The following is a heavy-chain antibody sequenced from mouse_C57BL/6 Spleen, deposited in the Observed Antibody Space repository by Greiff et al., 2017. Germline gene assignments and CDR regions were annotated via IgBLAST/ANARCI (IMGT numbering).Heavy chain of an antibody. CDR1: GYTFTSYW. J-gene: IGHJ4*01. CDR2: INPSSGYT. Sequence: VQLQQSGAELAKPGASVKLSCKASGYTFTSYWMHWVKQRPGQGLEWIGYINPSSGYTKYNQKFKDKATLTADKSSSTAYMQLSSLTYEDSAVYYCASAYYDYPYAMDYWGQGTSGTVSS. V-gene: IGHV1-7*01. D-gene: IGHD2-4*01. CDR3: ASAYYDYPYAMDY.